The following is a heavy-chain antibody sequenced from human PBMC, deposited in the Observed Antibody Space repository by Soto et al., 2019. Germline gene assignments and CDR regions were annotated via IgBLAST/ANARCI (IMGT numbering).Heavy chain of an antibody. J-gene: IGHJ6*02. V-gene: IGHV3-13*01. Sequence: GGSLRLSCAASGFTFSSYDMHWVRQATGKGLEWVSAIGTAGDTYYPGSVKGRFTISRENAKNSLYLQMNSLRAEDTAVYYCARDYCSSTSCYPYYYYGMDVWGQGTTVTVSS. D-gene: IGHD2-2*01. CDR2: IGTAGDT. CDR3: ARDYCSSTSCYPYYYYGMDV. CDR1: GFTFSSYD.